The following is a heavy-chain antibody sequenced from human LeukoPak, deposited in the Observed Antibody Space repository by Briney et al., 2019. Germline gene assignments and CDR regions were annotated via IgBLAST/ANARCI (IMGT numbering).Heavy chain of an antibody. CDR2: IYTSGST. V-gene: IGHV4-61*02. CDR3: AREGIAARRGIGY. D-gene: IGHD6-6*01. CDR1: GGSISSGSYY. Sequence: PSETLSLTCTVSGGSISSGSYYWSWIRQPAGKGLEWIGRIYTSGSTNYKPSLKSRVTISVDTSKNQFSLKLSSVTAADTAVYYCAREGIAARRGIGYWGQGTLVTVSS. J-gene: IGHJ4*02.